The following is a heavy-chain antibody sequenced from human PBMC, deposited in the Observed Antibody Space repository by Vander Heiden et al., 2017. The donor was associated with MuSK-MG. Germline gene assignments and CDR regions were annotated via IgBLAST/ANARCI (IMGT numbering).Heavy chain of an antibody. V-gene: IGHV3-30-3*01. D-gene: IGHD3-22*01. J-gene: IGHJ4*02. CDR3: ARDRNYDSSGRGIFGY. Sequence: QVQLVESGGGVVQPGRSLRLSCAASGFTFSSYAMHWVRQAPGKGLEGVAVISYDGSNKYYADSVKGRFTISRDNSKNTLDLQMNSLRAEDTAVYYCARDRNYDSSGRGIFGYWGQGTLVTVSS. CDR1: GFTFSSYA. CDR2: ISYDGSNK.